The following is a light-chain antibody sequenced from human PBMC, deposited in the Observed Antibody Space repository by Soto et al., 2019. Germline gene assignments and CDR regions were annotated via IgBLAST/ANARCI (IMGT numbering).Light chain of an antibody. Sequence: EIVLARSPGTLSLSPGERATLSCRGSESVSSSYLAWYQQKPGQAPRLLIYGASSRATGIPDRFSGSGSGTDFTLTISRLEPEDFAVYYCQQYGSSPQTFGQGTKVDIK. CDR3: QQYGSSPQT. CDR2: GAS. V-gene: IGKV3-20*01. CDR1: ESVSSSY. J-gene: IGKJ1*01.